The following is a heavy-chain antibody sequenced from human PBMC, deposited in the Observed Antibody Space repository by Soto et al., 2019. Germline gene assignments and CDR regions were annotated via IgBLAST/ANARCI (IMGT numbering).Heavy chain of an antibody. CDR1: GYTFTGYY. CDR2: INPNSGGT. J-gene: IGHJ3*02. CDR3: ASRTECSSSWSNDAFEI. Sequence: ASVKVSCKASGYTFTGYYMHWVRQAPGQGLEWMGWINPNSGGTNYAQKFQGWVTMTRDTSISTAYMELSRLRFDDTAVYYCASRTECSSSWSNDAFEIWGQGTMVTVAS. V-gene: IGHV1-2*04. D-gene: IGHD6-13*01.